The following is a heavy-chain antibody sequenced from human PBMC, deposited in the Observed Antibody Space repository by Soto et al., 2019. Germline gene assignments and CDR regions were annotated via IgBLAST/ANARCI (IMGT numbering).Heavy chain of an antibody. J-gene: IGHJ6*02. CDR1: GYTFSRSG. CDR3: ARHDCISTSCYYYYYYGMDV. D-gene: IGHD2-2*01. CDR2: ISTYNGDT. V-gene: IGHV1-18*01. Sequence: GASVKVSCKASGYTFSRSGISWVRQAPGQGLEWMGWISTYNGDTNYAQKFQGRVTITADESTSTAYMELSSLRSEDTAVYYCARHDCISTSCYYYYYYGMDVWGQGTTVTVSS.